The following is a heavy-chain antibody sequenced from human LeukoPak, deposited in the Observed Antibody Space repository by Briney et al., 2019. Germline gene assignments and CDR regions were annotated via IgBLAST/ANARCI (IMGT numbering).Heavy chain of an antibody. D-gene: IGHD6-13*01. J-gene: IGHJ4*02. V-gene: IGHV3-23*01. Sequence: GTLSLTCTVSGASITTSNWWNWVRQPPGKGLEWVSAISGSGGSTYYADSVKGRFTISRDNSKNTLYLQMNSLRAEDTAVYYCAKDSSSSSLRIDYWGQGTLVTVSS. CDR3: AKDSSSSSLRIDY. CDR2: ISGSGGST. CDR1: GASITTSN.